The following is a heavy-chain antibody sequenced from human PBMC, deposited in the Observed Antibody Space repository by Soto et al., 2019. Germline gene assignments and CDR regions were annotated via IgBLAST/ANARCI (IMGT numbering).Heavy chain of an antibody. CDR1: GYTFTGYY. V-gene: IGHV1-46*01. CDR2: INPSGGST. Sequence: ASVKVSCKASGYTFTGYYMHWVRQAPGQGLEWMGIINPSGGSTSYAQKFRGRVTMTRDTSTSTVYMELSSLRSEDTAVYYCARDRAYYDFWSGYSNYYYYYGMDVWGQGTTVTVSS. CDR3: ARDRAYYDFWSGYSNYYYYYGMDV. D-gene: IGHD3-3*01. J-gene: IGHJ6*02.